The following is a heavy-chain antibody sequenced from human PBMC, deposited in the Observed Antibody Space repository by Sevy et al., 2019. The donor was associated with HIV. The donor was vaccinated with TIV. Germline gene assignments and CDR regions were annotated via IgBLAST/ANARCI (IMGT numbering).Heavy chain of an antibody. Sequence: ASVKVSCKASGYTFTGYYMHWVRQAPGQGLEWMGWINPNSGGTNYAQKFQGRVTMTRDTSIGTAHMELSRLRSDDTVVYYCARDDDPSSIYYGSGSYKPNWFDPWGQGTLVTVSS. J-gene: IGHJ5*02. V-gene: IGHV1-2*02. CDR2: INPNSGGT. CDR3: ARDDDPSSIYYGSGSYKPNWFDP. D-gene: IGHD3-10*01. CDR1: GYTFTGYY.